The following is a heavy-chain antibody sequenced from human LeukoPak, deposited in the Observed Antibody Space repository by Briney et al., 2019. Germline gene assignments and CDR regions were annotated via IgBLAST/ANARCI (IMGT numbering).Heavy chain of an antibody. CDR1: GFTFSGFW. CDR2: INSDGSEG. J-gene: IGHJ3*01. V-gene: IGHV3-7*03. Sequence: GGSLRLSCAVSGFTFSGFWMSWSRQAPGKGLEWVASINSDGSEGYYADVVKGRFTISRDNAENSLYLQINSLRAEDTAVYYCARSSYSSSSSVWGQGTMVTVSS. D-gene: IGHD6-6*01. CDR3: ARSSYSSSSSV.